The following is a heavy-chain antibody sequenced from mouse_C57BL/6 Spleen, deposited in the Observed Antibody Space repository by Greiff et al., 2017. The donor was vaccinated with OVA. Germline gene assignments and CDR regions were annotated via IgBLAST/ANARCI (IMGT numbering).Heavy chain of an antibody. D-gene: IGHD1-1*01. V-gene: IGHV1-26*01. J-gene: IGHJ2*01. CDR3: ASNYGSHFDY. CDR2: INPNNGGT. CDR1: GYTFTDYY. Sequence: EVQLQQSGPELVKPGASVKISCKASGYTFTDYYMNWVKQSHGKSLEWIGDINPNNGGTSYNQKFKGKATLTVDKSSSTAYMELRSLTSEDSAVYYCASNYGSHFDYWGQGTTLTVSS.